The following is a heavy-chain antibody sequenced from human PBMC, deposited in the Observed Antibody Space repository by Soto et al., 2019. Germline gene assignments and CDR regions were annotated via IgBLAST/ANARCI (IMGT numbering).Heavy chain of an antibody. J-gene: IGHJ6*02. CDR3: ARDGHGMDV. CDR1: GGSVSTRSYD. V-gene: IGHV4-61*01. Sequence: PSETLSLTCTVSGGSVSTRSYDWSWIRQPPGKGLEWIGKIFFTGSAHYNPSLRNRVTMSVDTSKDQFSLTLTSVTAADTAVYYCARDGHGMDVWGQGTTVTVSS. CDR2: IFFTGSA.